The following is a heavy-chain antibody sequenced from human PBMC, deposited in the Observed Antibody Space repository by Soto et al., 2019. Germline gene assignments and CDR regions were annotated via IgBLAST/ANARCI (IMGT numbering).Heavy chain of an antibody. Sequence: GGSLRLSCAASGFTFSSYWMSWVRQAPGKGLEWVANIKQDGSEKYYVDSVKGRFTISRDNAKNSLYLQMNSLRAEDTAVYYCAREGGQQLALGYYGMDVWGQGTTVTVSS. CDR1: GFTFSSYW. V-gene: IGHV3-7*05. J-gene: IGHJ6*02. CDR3: AREGGQQLALGYYGMDV. D-gene: IGHD6-13*01. CDR2: IKQDGSEK.